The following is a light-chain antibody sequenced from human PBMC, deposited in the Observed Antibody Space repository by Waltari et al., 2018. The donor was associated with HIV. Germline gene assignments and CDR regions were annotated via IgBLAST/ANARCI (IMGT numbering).Light chain of an antibody. J-gene: IGKJ1*01. V-gene: IGKV3-15*01. CDR2: GAS. Sequence: ETVMTQSPATLSVSPGERATPSCRASRSVSSNLAWYQQKPGQAPRLLVYGASTRATGVPARFSGSGSGTDFTLSISSLQSEDFAVYYCQQYNNWPPWTFGPGTTVEIK. CDR1: RSVSSN. CDR3: QQYNNWPPWT.